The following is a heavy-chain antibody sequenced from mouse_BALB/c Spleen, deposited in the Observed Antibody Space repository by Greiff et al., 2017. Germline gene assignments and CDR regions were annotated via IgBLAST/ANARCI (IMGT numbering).Heavy chain of an antibody. V-gene: IGHV2-9*02. Sequence: VQLQESGPGLVAPSQSLSITCTVSGFSLTSYGVHWVRQPPGKGLEWLGVIWAGGSTTYNSALMSRLSISKDNSKSQVFLKMNSLQTDDTAMYYCAREGEYYGSRSYFDVWGAGTTVTVSS. CDR2: IWAGGST. D-gene: IGHD1-1*01. J-gene: IGHJ1*01. CDR1: GFSLTSYG. CDR3: AREGEYYGSRSYFDV.